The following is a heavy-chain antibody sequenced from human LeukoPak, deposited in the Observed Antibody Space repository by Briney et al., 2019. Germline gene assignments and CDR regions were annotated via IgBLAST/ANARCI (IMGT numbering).Heavy chain of an antibody. CDR3: ARSSLGIAVAALIDY. J-gene: IGHJ4*02. D-gene: IGHD6-19*01. CDR1: GYTFTGYY. Sequence: ASVKVSCKASGYTFTGYYMHWVQQAPGQGLEWMGWINPNSGGTNYAQKFQGWVTMTRDTSISTAYMELRSLRSDDTAVYYCARSSLGIAVAALIDYWGQGTLVTVSS. V-gene: IGHV1-2*04. CDR2: INPNSGGT.